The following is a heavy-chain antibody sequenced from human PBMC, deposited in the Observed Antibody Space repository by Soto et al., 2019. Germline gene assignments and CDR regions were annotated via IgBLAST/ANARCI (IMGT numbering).Heavy chain of an antibody. CDR3: AKNGQPPYYYDGLDV. J-gene: IGHJ6*02. V-gene: IGHV1-18*01. CDR1: GYTFTRYG. D-gene: IGHD2-8*01. CDR2: ISGYNGDA. Sequence: QGQLVQSGAEVKMPGASVKVSCKASGYTFTRYGISWVRQAPGQGLQWMGWISGYNGDANYAQRFQGRVSMTIDTSTTTAYMEVRTLTSDDTAVYYCAKNGQPPYYYDGLDVWGQGTTVTVSS.